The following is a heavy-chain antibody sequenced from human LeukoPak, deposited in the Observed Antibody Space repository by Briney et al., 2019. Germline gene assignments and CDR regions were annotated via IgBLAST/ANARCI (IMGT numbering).Heavy chain of an antibody. CDR3: ARESVEYSESQATGYGMDV. CDR1: GYTLTSYD. Sequence: ASVKVSCKASGYTLTSYDINWVRQATGQGLEWMGWMNPSSGNTGYAQKFQGRVTMTRNTSISTAYMELSSLRSEDTAVYYCARESVEYSESQATGYGMDVWGQGTTVTVSS. V-gene: IGHV1-8*01. CDR2: MNPSSGNT. J-gene: IGHJ6*02. D-gene: IGHD5-18*01.